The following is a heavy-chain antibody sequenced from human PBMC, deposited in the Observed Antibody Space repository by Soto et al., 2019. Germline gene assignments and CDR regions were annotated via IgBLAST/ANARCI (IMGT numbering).Heavy chain of an antibody. CDR2: INAGNGNT. CDR1: GYTFTSYA. CDR3: ARGGSLYWYFDL. Sequence: ASVKVSCKASGYTFTSYAMHWVRQAPGQRLEWMGWINAGNGNTKYSQKFQGRVTITRDTSASTAYMELSSLRSEDSAVYYCARGGSLYWYFDLWGRGTLVTVSS. D-gene: IGHD1-26*01. J-gene: IGHJ2*01. V-gene: IGHV1-3*01.